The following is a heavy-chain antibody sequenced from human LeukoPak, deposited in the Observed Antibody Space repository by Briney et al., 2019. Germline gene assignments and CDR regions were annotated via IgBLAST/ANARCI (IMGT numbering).Heavy chain of an antibody. J-gene: IGHJ4*02. CDR3: ARVARTAVGIRYYFDE. Sequence: ASVKVSCKASGYNFINYGISWVRQAPGQGLDWMGWISTYNGNSIYAQKFQGRVTMTTDTSTSTGYMDLRSLTSDDTAVYYCARVARTAVGIRYYFDEWGQGILVSVSS. CDR1: GYNFINYG. V-gene: IGHV1-18*01. D-gene: IGHD1-14*01. CDR2: ISTYNGNS.